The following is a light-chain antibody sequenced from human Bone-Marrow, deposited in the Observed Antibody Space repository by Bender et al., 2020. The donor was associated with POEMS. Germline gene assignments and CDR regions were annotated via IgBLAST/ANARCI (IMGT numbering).Light chain of an antibody. CDR1: SSNIGSNYD. V-gene: IGLV1-40*01. CDR2: DSS. CDR3: SSYTTSFTLV. J-gene: IGLJ3*02. Sequence: QSVLTQPPSVSGAPGQKVTISCTGSSSNIGSNYDVHWYQQLPGAAPKLVIFDSSHRPSGVPDRFSGSKSGNTTSLTISGLQAEDEADYYCSSYTTSFTLVFGGGTKLTVL.